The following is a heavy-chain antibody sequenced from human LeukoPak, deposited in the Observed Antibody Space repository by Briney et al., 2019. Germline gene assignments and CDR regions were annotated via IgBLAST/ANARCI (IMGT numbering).Heavy chain of an antibody. CDR2: IDATGGAT. CDR3: SKGSGSRWYGWSAP. D-gene: IGHD6-19*01. V-gene: IGHV3-23*01. J-gene: IGHJ5*02. CDR1: GFTFSNYA. Sequence: AESLRLSCAASGFTFSNYAMSWVRQAPGKGLEWVSSIDATGGATYYADSVKGRFTISRDNSKNTFYLQMNSLRAEDTAVYSWSKGSGSRWYGWSAPWGQGTLVTVSS.